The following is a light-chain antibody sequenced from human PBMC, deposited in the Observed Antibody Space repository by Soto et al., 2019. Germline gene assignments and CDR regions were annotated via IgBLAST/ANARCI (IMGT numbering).Light chain of an antibody. Sequence: DIHLPQSRSSVSASVIDRVTITFLASQGISSYLGWYQQKPGKAPKLLIYAASTLQSGVPSRFSGSGSGTDFTLTISSLQPEDFAAYYCQQLNNYPSTFGQGTKVDIK. CDR2: AAS. V-gene: IGKV1-9*01. CDR1: QGISSY. J-gene: IGKJ1*01. CDR3: QQLNNYPST.